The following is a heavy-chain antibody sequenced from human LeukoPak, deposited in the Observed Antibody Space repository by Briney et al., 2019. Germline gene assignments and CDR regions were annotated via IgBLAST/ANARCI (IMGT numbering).Heavy chain of an antibody. Sequence: SQTLSLTCAISGDSVSSNSAAWNWIRQSPSRGLEWLGRTYYRSNWYNDYAVSVKSRITINPDTSKNQFSLQLNSVTPEDTAVYYCARGDQYYDILTGYSTTNWFDPWGQGTLVTVSS. CDR2: TYYRSNWYN. J-gene: IGHJ5*02. D-gene: IGHD3-9*01. CDR3: ARGDQYYDILTGYSTTNWFDP. V-gene: IGHV6-1*01. CDR1: GDSVSSNSAA.